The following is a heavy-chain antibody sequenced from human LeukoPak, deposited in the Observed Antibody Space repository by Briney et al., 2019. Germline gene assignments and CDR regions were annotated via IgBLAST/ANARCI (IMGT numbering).Heavy chain of an antibody. Sequence: ASVKVSCKASGYTFTSYYMHWVRQAPGQGLEWMGIINHSGGSTSYAQKFQGRVTMTRDMSTSTVYMELSSLRSEDTAVYYCARDPPYCSGGSCYPSGHFDYWGQGTLVTVSS. CDR3: ARDPPYCSGGSCYPSGHFDY. V-gene: IGHV1-46*01. CDR1: GYTFTSYY. J-gene: IGHJ4*02. D-gene: IGHD2-15*01. CDR2: INHSGGST.